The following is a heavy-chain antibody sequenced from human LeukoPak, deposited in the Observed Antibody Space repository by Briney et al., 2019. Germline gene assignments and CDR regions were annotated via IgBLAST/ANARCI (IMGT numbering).Heavy chain of an antibody. Sequence: GGSLRLSCAASGFTISSYAMRWVRQAPGKGLEWVSVISGSGGSTYYADSVKGRFTISRDNSKNTLYLQMNSLRAEDTAVYYCAKLVVGDCDYWGQGTLVTVSS. J-gene: IGHJ4*02. V-gene: IGHV3-23*01. CDR1: GFTISSYA. CDR2: ISGSGGST. CDR3: AKLVVGDCDY. D-gene: IGHD2-21*02.